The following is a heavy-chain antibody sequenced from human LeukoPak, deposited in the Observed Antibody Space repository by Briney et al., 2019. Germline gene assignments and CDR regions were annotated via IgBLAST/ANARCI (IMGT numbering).Heavy chain of an antibody. CDR1: GGSISSYY. D-gene: IGHD4-17*01. Sequence: SXTLSLTCTVSGGSISSYYWSWIRQPAGKGLEWIGRIYTSGSTNYNPSLKRRVTMSVDTSKNQFSLKLSSVTAADTAVYYCARDRGEHDYGDMDWFDPWGQGTLVTVSS. CDR3: ARDRGEHDYGDMDWFDP. V-gene: IGHV4-4*07. J-gene: IGHJ5*02. CDR2: IYTSGST.